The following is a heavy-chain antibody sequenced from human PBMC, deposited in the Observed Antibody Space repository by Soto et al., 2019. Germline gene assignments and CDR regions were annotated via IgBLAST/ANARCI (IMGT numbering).Heavy chain of an antibody. D-gene: IGHD3-22*01. CDR2: IYTSDTTT. V-gene: IGHV5-51*01. CDR1: GYTFNYYW. Sequence: GALKISCKGPGYTFNYYWIGWVRQLPGKGLEWMGIIYTSDTTTRYGPSLQGHVTITVDKSTSTANLQLNTLKASDTAMYYCARDRSNLRYYYYAMDVWGQGTTVTVSS. J-gene: IGHJ6*02. CDR3: ARDRSNLRYYYYAMDV.